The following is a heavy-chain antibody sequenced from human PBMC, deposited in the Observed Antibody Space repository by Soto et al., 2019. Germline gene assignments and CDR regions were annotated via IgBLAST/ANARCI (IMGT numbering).Heavy chain of an antibody. CDR3: ASRVYYDFWSGYSGPMDV. CDR2: IIPIFGTA. D-gene: IGHD3-3*01. CDR1: GGTFSSYA. V-gene: IGHV1-69*13. Sequence: GASVKVSCKASGGTFSSYASSWVRQAPGQGLEWMGGIIPIFGTANYAQKFQGRVTITADESTSTAYMELSSLRSEDTAVYYCASRVYYDFWSGYSGPMDVWGQGTTVTVSS. J-gene: IGHJ6*02.